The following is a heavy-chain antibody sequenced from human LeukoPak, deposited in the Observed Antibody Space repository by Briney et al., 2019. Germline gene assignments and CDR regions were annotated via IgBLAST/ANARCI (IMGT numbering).Heavy chain of an antibody. CDR1: GYTFTDYF. D-gene: IGHD7-27*01. CDR2: IGPKSGDT. CDR3: GRNRLGKALDI. V-gene: IGHV1-2*02. J-gene: IGHJ3*02. Sequence: GASVKVSCKASGYTFTDYFIHWVRQVPGQGLEWMGWIGPKSGDTSYSQKFQGRVTVTRDTSISTAYMDLSRLRFDDTAAYYCGRNRLGKALDIWGQGTMVTVSS.